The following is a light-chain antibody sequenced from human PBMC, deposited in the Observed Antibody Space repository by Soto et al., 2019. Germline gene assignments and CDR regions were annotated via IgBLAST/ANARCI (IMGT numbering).Light chain of an antibody. V-gene: IGKV3-20*01. J-gene: IGKJ4*01. CDR1: QSVSSTY. Sequence: EIVLMQSPGTLSLSPGERATLSCRASQSVSSTYLAWYQQKPGQAPRLLIDGASNRATGIPDRFSGSGSVTDFTLTISRLEPDDFAVYYCQRYGSSPPLTFGGGTKVEIK. CDR3: QRYGSSPPLT. CDR2: GAS.